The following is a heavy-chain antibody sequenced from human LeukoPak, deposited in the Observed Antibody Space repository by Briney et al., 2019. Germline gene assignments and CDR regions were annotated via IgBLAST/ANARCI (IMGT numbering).Heavy chain of an antibody. Sequence: GGSLRLSCAASGFTFSSYWMSWVRQAPGKGLEWVANIKQDGSEKYYVDSVKGRFTISRDNAKNSLYLQMNSLRAEDTAVYYCARDLRAAAGIGWFDPWGQGTLVTVSS. CDR3: ARDLRAAAGIGWFDP. D-gene: IGHD6-13*01. CDR1: GFTFSSYW. CDR2: IKQDGSEK. V-gene: IGHV3-7*01. J-gene: IGHJ5*02.